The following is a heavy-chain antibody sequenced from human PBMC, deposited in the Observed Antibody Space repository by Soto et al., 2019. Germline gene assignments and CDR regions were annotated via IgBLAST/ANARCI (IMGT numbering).Heavy chain of an antibody. CDR1: GYTFTSYD. V-gene: IGHV1-8*01. CDR2: MNPNSGNT. J-gene: IGHJ6*03. D-gene: IGHD2-2*01. CDR3: ARSPIPAAMDYYYYYYMDV. Sequence: ASVKVSCKASGYTFTSYDINWVRQATGQGLEWMGWMNPNSGNTGYAQKFQGRVTMTRNTSISTAYMELSSLRSEDTAVYYCARSPIPAAMDYYYYYYMDVWGKGTTVTVSS.